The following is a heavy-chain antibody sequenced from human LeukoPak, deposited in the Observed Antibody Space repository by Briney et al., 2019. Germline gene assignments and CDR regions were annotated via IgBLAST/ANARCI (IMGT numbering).Heavy chain of an antibody. Sequence: GGSLRLSCAASGFTVSSNYMSWVRQAPGKGLEWVSVIYSGGSTYYADSVKGRFTISRDNSKNTLYLQMNSLRAEDTAVYYCASGYYYDSSGYEEDAFDIWGQGTMVTVSS. D-gene: IGHD3-22*01. CDR1: GFTVSSNY. CDR2: IYSGGST. V-gene: IGHV3-53*01. J-gene: IGHJ3*02. CDR3: ASGYYYDSSGYEEDAFDI.